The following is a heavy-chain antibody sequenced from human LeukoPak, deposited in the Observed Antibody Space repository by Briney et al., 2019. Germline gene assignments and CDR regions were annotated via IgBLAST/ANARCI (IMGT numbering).Heavy chain of an antibody. CDR3: AKDRGFGESLYYFDY. V-gene: IGHV3-23*01. D-gene: IGHD3-10*01. J-gene: IGHJ4*02. CDR2: ISGSGGST. CDR1: GFTFSSYA. Sequence: GGSLRLSCAASGFTFSSYAMSWVRQAPGKGLEWVSAISGSGGSTYYADSVKGRFTISRDNSKNTLYLQMNSLRAEDTAVYYCAKDRGFGESLYYFDYWGQGTLVTVSS.